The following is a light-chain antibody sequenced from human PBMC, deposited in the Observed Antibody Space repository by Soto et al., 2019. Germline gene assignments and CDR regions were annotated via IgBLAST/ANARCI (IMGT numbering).Light chain of an antibody. Sequence: EIVLTQSPGTLSLSPGERATLSCRASQSVSSSFLAWYQQKPGQAPRLLIYAASNRATGIPDRFSGSGSGTDFTLTISRLEPDDFAVYYCQQYNQWPLTVGGGTKVEIK. J-gene: IGKJ4*01. CDR2: AAS. CDR1: QSVSSSF. V-gene: IGKV3-20*01. CDR3: QQYNQWPLT.